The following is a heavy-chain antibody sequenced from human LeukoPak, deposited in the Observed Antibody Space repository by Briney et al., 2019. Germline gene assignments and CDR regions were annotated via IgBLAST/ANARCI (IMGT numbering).Heavy chain of an antibody. Sequence: PSETLSLTCAVYGGSFSGYLWTWIRQPPGKGLEWIGNIFYSGSTYYSPSLKSRVTISLDTSRNQFSLKLNSVTAADTAVYYCAKSNGYGLVDIWGQGTMVTVSS. V-gene: IGHV4-34*12. J-gene: IGHJ3*02. CDR1: GGSFSGYL. CDR2: IFYSGST. D-gene: IGHD3-10*01. CDR3: AKSNGYGLVDI.